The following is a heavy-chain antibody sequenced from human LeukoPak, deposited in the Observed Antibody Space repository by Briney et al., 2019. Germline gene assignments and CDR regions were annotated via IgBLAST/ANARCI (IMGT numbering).Heavy chain of an antibody. D-gene: IGHD3-3*01. CDR1: GGSISSYY. J-gene: IGHJ3*02. Sequence: PAETLSLTCTVSGGSISSYYWSWIRQPPGKGLEWSGYIYYSGSTNYNPSLKRRVTISVDTSKNQCSLKLSSVTAADPAVYYCARRQNWAPTYYDFWSGYVSDAFDIWGQGTMVTVSS. CDR2: IYYSGST. CDR3: ARRQNWAPTYYDFWSGYVSDAFDI. V-gene: IGHV4-59*08.